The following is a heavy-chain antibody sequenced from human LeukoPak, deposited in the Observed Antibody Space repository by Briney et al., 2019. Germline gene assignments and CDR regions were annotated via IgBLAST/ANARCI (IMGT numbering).Heavy chain of an antibody. CDR3: ARAPTAAGNYYYGMDV. D-gene: IGHD6-13*01. V-gene: IGHV4-34*01. CDR1: GGSFSGYS. J-gene: IGHJ6*04. Sequence: SETLSLTCAVYGGSFSGYSWSWIREPPGKGLEWIGEINHSGSTNYNPSLKSRVTISVDTSKNQFSLKLSSVTAADTAVYYCARAPTAAGNYYYGMDVWGKGTTVTVSS. CDR2: INHSGST.